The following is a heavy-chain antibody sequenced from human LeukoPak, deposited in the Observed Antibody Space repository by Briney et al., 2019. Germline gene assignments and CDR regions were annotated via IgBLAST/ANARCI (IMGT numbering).Heavy chain of an antibody. D-gene: IGHD4-11*01. CDR3: ARLTTYHPFDY. Sequence: PGGSLRLSCAASGFTFSSYEMNWVRQAPGKGLEWVSYISSSGSTIYYADSVKGRFTISRDNAKNSLYLQMNSLRAEDTAVYYCARLTTYHPFDYWGQGTLVTVPS. CDR2: ISSSGSTI. J-gene: IGHJ4*02. CDR1: GFTFSSYE. V-gene: IGHV3-48*03.